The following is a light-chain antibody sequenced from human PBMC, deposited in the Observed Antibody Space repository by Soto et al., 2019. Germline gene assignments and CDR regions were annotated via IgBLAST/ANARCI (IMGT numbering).Light chain of an antibody. CDR1: SSDVGGYNY. CDR2: EVS. J-gene: IGLJ2*01. Sequence: QSVLTQPASVSGSPGQSITISCTGTSSDVGGYNYVSWYQHHPGNAPKLMICEVSNRPSGVSNRFSGSKSGNTASLTISGLQAEDEADYYCSSYTSSNTVIFGGGTKLTVL. CDR3: SSYTSSNTVI. V-gene: IGLV2-14*01.